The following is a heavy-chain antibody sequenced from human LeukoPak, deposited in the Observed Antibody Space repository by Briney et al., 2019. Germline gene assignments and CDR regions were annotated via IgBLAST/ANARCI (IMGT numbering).Heavy chain of an antibody. CDR3: AREWTTVTSLWDY. CDR1: GYTFTVYY. D-gene: IGHD4-17*01. Sequence: GASVKVSFKASGYTFTVYYMHWVRQAPGQGLEWMGWINPNSGGTNYTQKFQGRVTMTRDTSISTAYMELSRLRSDDTAVYYCAREWTTVTSLWDYWGQGTLVTVSS. V-gene: IGHV1-2*02. CDR2: INPNSGGT. J-gene: IGHJ4*02.